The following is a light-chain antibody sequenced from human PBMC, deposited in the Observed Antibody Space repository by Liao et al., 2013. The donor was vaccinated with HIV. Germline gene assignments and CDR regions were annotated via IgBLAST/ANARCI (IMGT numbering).Light chain of an antibody. CDR1: KLGDKY. Sequence: SYELTQPPSVSVSPGQTASITCSGDKLGDKYACWYQQKPGQSPVLVIYQDSKRPSGIPERFSGSNSGNTATLTISGAQVEDEADYYCQAWDSSTGVFGGGTKLTVL. CDR2: QDS. V-gene: IGLV3-1*01. CDR3: QAWDSSTGV. J-gene: IGLJ3*02.